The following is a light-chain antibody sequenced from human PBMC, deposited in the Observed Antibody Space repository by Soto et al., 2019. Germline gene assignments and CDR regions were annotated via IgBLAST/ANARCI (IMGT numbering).Light chain of an antibody. CDR3: QRSYSTPYT. CDR1: QSISNY. Sequence: DIHMTQSPSSLSASVGDRVTITCRASQSISNYLNWYQQKPGKAPNLLIYISSNLHSGVASRFSGSGSGTDFPLTISSLQPEDFATYYCQRSYSTPYTFGQGTKLDIK. CDR2: ISS. J-gene: IGKJ2*01. V-gene: IGKV1-39*01.